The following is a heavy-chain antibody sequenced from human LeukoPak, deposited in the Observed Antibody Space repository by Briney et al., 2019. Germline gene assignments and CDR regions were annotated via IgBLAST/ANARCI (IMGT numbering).Heavy chain of an antibody. V-gene: IGHV3-21*01. CDR3: ARVTLTGYYAFDY. CDR1: GFTFSSYN. Sequence: GGSLRLSCAASGFTFSSYNMNWVRQAPGKGLEWVSSISSTSSYINYADSVKGRFTISRDKAKNSLYLQMNSLRAEDTAVYYCARVTLTGYYAFDYWGQGTLVTVSS. CDR2: ISSTSSYI. J-gene: IGHJ4*02. D-gene: IGHD3-9*01.